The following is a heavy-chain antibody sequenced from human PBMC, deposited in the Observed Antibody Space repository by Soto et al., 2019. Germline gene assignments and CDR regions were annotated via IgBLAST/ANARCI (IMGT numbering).Heavy chain of an antibody. Sequence: PGESLKISCKGSGYSFTSYWIGWVRQMPGKGLEWMGIIYPGDSDTRYSPSFQGQVTISADKSISTAYLQWSSLKASDTAMYYCARGCSGGSCYSPTAGDYYYGMDVWGQGTTVTVSS. J-gene: IGHJ6*02. D-gene: IGHD2-15*01. CDR1: GYSFTSYW. CDR2: IYPGDSDT. CDR3: ARGCSGGSCYSPTAGDYYYGMDV. V-gene: IGHV5-51*01.